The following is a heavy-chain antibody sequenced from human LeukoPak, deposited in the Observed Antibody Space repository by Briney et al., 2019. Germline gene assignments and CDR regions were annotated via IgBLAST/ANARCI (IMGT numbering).Heavy chain of an antibody. J-gene: IGHJ4*02. V-gene: IGHV3-48*04. CDR3: ARDVVGRFGELYTDY. D-gene: IGHD3-10*01. Sequence: GGSLRLSCAASGFTFSSYSMNWVRQAPGKGLEWVSYISSSGSTIYYADSVKGRFTISRDNAKNSLYLQMNSLRAEDTAVYYCARDVVGRFGELYTDYWGQGTLVTVSS. CDR2: ISSSGSTI. CDR1: GFTFSSYS.